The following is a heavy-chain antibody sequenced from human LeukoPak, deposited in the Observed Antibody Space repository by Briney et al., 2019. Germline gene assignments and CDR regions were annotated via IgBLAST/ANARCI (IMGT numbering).Heavy chain of an antibody. D-gene: IGHD6-13*01. CDR3: TREYSANRYSDF. Sequence: GGSLRLSCAASGFTFSSYAMHWVRQAPGKGLVWVSRINSDGSVPNYADSVRGRFTISRDNAKNTVYLQMNSLRAEDTAVYYCTREYSANRYSDFWGQGTLLTVSS. J-gene: IGHJ4*02. CDR2: INSDGSVP. V-gene: IGHV3-74*01. CDR1: GFTFSSYA.